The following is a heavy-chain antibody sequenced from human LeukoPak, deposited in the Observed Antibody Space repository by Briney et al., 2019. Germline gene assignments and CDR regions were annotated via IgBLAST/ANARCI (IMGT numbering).Heavy chain of an antibody. J-gene: IGHJ4*02. CDR2: IYYSGST. CDR1: GGSISSYY. Sequence: PSETLSLTCTVSGGSISSYYWSWIRQPPGKGLEWIGYIYYSGSTNYNPSLKSRVTISVDTSKNQFSLKLSSVTAADTAVYYRARGIAAETDYWGQGTLVTVSS. CDR3: ARGIAAETDY. D-gene: IGHD6-13*01. V-gene: IGHV4-59*01.